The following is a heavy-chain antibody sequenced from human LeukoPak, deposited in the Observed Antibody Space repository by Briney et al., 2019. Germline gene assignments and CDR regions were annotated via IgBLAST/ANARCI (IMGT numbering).Heavy chain of an antibody. V-gene: IGHV3-20*04. Sequence: GGSLRLSCAASGFTFSNAWMSWVRQAPGKGLEWVSGINWNGGSTGYADSVKGRFTISRDNAKNSLYLQMNSLRAEDTALYYCARDSGATTSDYWGQGTLVTVSS. CDR3: ARDSGATTSDY. D-gene: IGHD1-26*01. J-gene: IGHJ4*02. CDR2: INWNGGST. CDR1: GFTFSNAW.